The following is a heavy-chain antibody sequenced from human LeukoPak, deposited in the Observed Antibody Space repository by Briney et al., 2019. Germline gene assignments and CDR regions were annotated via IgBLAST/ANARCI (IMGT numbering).Heavy chain of an antibody. CDR3: ASGKMATIPDY. CDR2: IYYSGST. Sequence: PSETLSLTCTVSGGSISSYYWSWIRQPPGKGLEWIGNIYYSGSTNYNPSLKSRVTISVDTSKNQFSLKLSSVTAADTAVYYCASGKMATIPDYWGQGTLVTVSS. D-gene: IGHD5-24*01. CDR1: GGSISSYY. V-gene: IGHV4-59*01. J-gene: IGHJ4*02.